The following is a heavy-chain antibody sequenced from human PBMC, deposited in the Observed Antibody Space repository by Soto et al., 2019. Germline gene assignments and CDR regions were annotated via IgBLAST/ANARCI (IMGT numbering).Heavy chain of an antibody. CDR1: GGSISSSYW. J-gene: IGHJ4*02. D-gene: IGHD7-27*01. CDR3: ARLSTNWL. Sequence: SETLSLTCAVSGGSISSSYWWSWVRQPPGKGLEWIGNIYYSGSTYYNPSLKSRVTISVDTSKNQFSLKLSSVTAADTAVYYCARLSTNWLWGQGTLVTVSS. V-gene: IGHV4-4*02. CDR2: IYYSGST.